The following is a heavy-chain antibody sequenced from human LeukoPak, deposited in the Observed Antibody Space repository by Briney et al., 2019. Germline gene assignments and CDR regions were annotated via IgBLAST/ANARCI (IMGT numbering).Heavy chain of an antibody. CDR2: ISAYNGNT. Sequence: VASVKVSCKAPGYTFTSYGISWVRQAPGQGLEWMGWISAYNGNTNYAQKLQGRVTMTTDTSTSTAYMELRSLRSDDTAVYYCARGVTMVRGVIITEGPRYYYYYMDVWGKGTTVTVSS. CDR1: GYTFTSYG. D-gene: IGHD3-10*01. CDR3: ARGVTMVRGVIITEGPRYYYYYMDV. J-gene: IGHJ6*03. V-gene: IGHV1-18*01.